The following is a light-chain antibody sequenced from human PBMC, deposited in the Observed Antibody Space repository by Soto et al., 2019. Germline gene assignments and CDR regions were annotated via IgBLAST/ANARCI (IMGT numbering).Light chain of an antibody. CDR2: DNN. J-gene: IGLJ1*01. Sequence: QSVLTQPPSVSAAPGQKVTISCSGSSSNIGNNYVSWYQHLPGTAPKFLIYDNNKRPSGIPDRFSGSKSGTSATLGITGLQTGDEADYYCGTLDSSLGLYVFGTGTKVTVL. CDR1: SSNIGNNY. CDR3: GTLDSSLGLYV. V-gene: IGLV1-51*01.